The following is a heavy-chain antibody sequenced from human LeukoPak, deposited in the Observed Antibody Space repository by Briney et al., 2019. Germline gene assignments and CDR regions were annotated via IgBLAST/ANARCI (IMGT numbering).Heavy chain of an antibody. CDR2: IYYSGST. Sequence: SSETLSLTCTVSGGSISSYYWSWIRQPPGKGLEWIGYIYYSGSTNYNPSLKSRVTISVDTSKNQFSLKLSSVTAADTAVYYCARQVVTPEYYYYMDVWGKGTTVTVSS. J-gene: IGHJ6*03. CDR3: ARQVVTPEYYYYMDV. V-gene: IGHV4-59*01. D-gene: IGHD4-23*01. CDR1: GGSISSYY.